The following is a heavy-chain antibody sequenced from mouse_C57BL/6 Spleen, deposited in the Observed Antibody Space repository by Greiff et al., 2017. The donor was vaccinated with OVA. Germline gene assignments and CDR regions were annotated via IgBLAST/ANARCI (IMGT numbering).Heavy chain of an antibody. Sequence: VQLQQPGAELVKPGASVKMSCKASGYTFTSYWITWVKQRPGQGLEWIGDIYPGSGSTNYNEKFKSKATLTVDTSSSTAYMQLSSLTSEDSAVYYCARSLYYGSSYYAMDYWGQGTSVTVSS. CDR3: ARSLYYGSSYYAMDY. D-gene: IGHD1-1*01. CDR1: GYTFTSYW. CDR2: IYPGSGST. J-gene: IGHJ4*01. V-gene: IGHV1-55*01.